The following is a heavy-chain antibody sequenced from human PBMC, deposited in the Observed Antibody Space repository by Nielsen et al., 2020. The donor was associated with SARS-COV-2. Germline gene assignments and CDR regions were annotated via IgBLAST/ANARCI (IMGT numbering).Heavy chain of an antibody. Sequence: GESLKISCAASGFTFSSYSMNWVRQAPGKGLEWVSGINWNGGSTGYADSVKGRFTISRDNAKNSLYLQMNSLRAEDTALYHCARGSDYAYYYYGMDVWGQGTTVTVSS. CDR2: INWNGGST. J-gene: IGHJ6*02. CDR3: ARGSDYAYYYYGMDV. CDR1: GFTFSSYS. D-gene: IGHD4-17*01. V-gene: IGHV3-20*01.